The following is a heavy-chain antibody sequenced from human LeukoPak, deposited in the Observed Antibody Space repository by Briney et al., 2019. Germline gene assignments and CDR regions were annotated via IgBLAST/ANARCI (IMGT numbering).Heavy chain of an antibody. D-gene: IGHD6-19*01. V-gene: IGHV4-39*01. CDR1: GGSISSSSDY. CDR2: SYYSVST. J-gene: IGHJ4*02. Sequence: SETLSLTCTVSGGSISSSSDYWGWIRQPPGKGREWSGSSYYSVSTYYNPSLKSRCAISVDTSKNQSSLKLSSVTAAATAVYYCARHPQQWLDLGFDYWGQGTLVTVSS. CDR3: ARHPQQWLDLGFDY.